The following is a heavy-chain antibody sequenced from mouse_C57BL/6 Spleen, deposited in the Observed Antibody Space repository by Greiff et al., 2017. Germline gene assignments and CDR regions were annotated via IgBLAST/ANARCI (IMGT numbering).Heavy chain of an antibody. CDR3: ARDKGSYAY. CDR1: GFTFSSYA. J-gene: IGHJ2*01. D-gene: IGHD1-1*01. CDR2: ISDGGSYT. V-gene: IGHV5-4*01. Sequence: EVQGVESGGGLVKPGGSLKLSCAASGFTFSSYAMSWVRQTPDKRLAWVATISDGGSYTYYPDNVKGRFTISRDKAKNNLYLQMSHLKSEDTAMYYCARDKGSYAYWGQGTTLTVSS.